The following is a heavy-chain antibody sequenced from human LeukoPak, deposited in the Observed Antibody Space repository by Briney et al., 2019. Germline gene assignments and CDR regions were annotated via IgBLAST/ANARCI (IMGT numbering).Heavy chain of an antibody. D-gene: IGHD4-17*01. CDR2: IWFDGSNK. CDR3: ARARTTRGFDY. CDR1: GFTFNSYG. J-gene: IGHJ4*02. Sequence: GGSLRLSCAASGFTFNSYGIHWVRQAPGKGLEWVAFIWFDGSNKYYADSVKGRFTISRDNSKNTLYLQMNSLRAEDTAVYYCARARTTRGFDYWGQGTLVTVSS. V-gene: IGHV3-33*01.